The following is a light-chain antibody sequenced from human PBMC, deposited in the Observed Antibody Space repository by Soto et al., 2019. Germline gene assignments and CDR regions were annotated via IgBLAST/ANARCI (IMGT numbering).Light chain of an antibody. V-gene: IGKV3D-15*01. CDR2: GAS. CDR3: QQYNSYPWT. CDR1: HSVPTNY. Sequence: EIVMTQSPATLSVSPGERVTLSCRASHSVPTNYLAWYQQKPGQSPRLLIYGASTRATGIPERFSGSGSGTDFTLTISSLQPDDFATYYCQQYNSYPWTFGQGTKVDI. J-gene: IGKJ1*01.